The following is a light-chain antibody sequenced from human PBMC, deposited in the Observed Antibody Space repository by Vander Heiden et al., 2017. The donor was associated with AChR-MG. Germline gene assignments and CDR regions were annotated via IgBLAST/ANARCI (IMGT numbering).Light chain of an antibody. V-gene: IGLV1-40*01. CDR1: SSNTGAGSV. CDR3: HSYDSSLRGSV. Sequence: QSVLTQPPAVSRAPGHSVTIPCTGSSSNTGAGSVVHWYRQIPGTAPKLLIYGNSNRPSGVPGRFSGSKSGTSASLAITGLQAEDEADYYCHSYDSSLRGSVFGGGTKLTVL. J-gene: IGLJ2*01. CDR2: GNS.